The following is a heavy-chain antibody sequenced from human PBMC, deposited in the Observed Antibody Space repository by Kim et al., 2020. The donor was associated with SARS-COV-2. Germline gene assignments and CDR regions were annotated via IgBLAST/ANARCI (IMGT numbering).Heavy chain of an antibody. CDR1: GITFSRYG. J-gene: IGHJ4*02. D-gene: IGHD5-18*01. CDR2: ISGSGVDT. CDR3: VTVHYGYKYYFDD. Sequence: GGSLRLSCVASGITFSRYGLSWVRQAPGKGLEWVSAISGSGVDTYYTDSVRGRFTISRDNSKYTLYLQLNSLRVEDTAVYYCVTVHYGYKYYFDDWGQGT. V-gene: IGHV3-23*01.